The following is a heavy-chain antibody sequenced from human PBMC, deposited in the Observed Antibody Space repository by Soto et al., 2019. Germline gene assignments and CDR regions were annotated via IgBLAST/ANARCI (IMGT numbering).Heavy chain of an antibody. CDR1: GDTFSSYA. V-gene: IGHV1-69*01. J-gene: IGHJ5*02. Sequence: QVQLVQSGAEVKKPGSSVKVSCKASGDTFSSYAISWVRQAPGQGLEWMGGIIPIFGTAHYAQKFQGRVTITAEESTCTAYMELSSLRSEDTAVYYCADSMVRGVRRTNWFDPWGQGTLVTVSS. D-gene: IGHD3-10*01. CDR2: IIPIFGTA. CDR3: ADSMVRGVRRTNWFDP.